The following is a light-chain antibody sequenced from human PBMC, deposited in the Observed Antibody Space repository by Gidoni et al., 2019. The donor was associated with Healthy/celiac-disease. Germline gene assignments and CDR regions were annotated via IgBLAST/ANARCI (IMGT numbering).Light chain of an antibody. Sequence: QSALTQPASVSGSPGPSITISCTGTSSDVGGYNYVSWYQQHPGKAPKLMIYEVSNRPFGVSNRFSGSKSGNTASLTISGLQAEDEADYYCSSYTSSSVWVFGGGTKLTVL. CDR2: EVS. J-gene: IGLJ3*02. CDR1: SSDVGGYNY. V-gene: IGLV2-14*01. CDR3: SSYTSSSVWV.